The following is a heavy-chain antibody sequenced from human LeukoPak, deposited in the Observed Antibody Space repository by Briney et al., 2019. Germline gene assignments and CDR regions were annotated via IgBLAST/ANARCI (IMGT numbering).Heavy chain of an antibody. V-gene: IGHV4-59*01. J-gene: IGHJ6*03. D-gene: IGHD2-15*01. Sequence: PSETLSLTCTVSGGSISSYYWSWIRQPPGKGLEWIGYIYYSGSTNYNPSLKSRVTISVDTSKNQFSLKLSSVTAADTAVYYCARGWSCSGGSCYQVPYYYYMDVWGKGTTVTVSS. CDR2: IYYSGST. CDR1: GGSISSYY. CDR3: ARGWSCSGGSCYQVPYYYYMDV.